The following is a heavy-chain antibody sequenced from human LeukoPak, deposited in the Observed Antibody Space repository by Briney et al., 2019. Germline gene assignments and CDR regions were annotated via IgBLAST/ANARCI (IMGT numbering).Heavy chain of an antibody. D-gene: IGHD5-12*01. CDR2: IYHSGST. Sequence: PSETLSLTCAVSGYSINSGYCWGWIRQPPGKGLEWIRSIYHSGSTYYNPSLKSRVTISVDTSKNQFSLKLSFVTAADTAVYYCARVATTTNPPQRPFDYWGQGTLVTVSS. CDR3: ARVATTTNPPQRPFDY. CDR1: GYSINSGYC. J-gene: IGHJ4*02. V-gene: IGHV4-38-2*01.